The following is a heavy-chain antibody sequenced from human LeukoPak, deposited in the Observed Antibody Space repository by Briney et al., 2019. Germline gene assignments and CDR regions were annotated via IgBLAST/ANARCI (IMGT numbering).Heavy chain of an antibody. V-gene: IGHV1-8*01. D-gene: IGHD3-16*02. CDR2: MNPNSGNT. Sequence: ASVTVSCKASGHTFTSYDINWVRQATGPGHEWMGWMNPNSGNTGYAQKFQGRVTMTRNTSISTAYMELSSLRFEDTAVYYCARVMSYRNYYYGMDVWGQGTTVTVSS. CDR3: ARVMSYRNYYYGMDV. J-gene: IGHJ6*02. CDR1: GHTFTSYD.